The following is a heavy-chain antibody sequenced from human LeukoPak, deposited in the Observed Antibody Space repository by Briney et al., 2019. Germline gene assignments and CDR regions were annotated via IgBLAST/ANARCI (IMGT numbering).Heavy chain of an antibody. CDR3: ARGGLYSGSYYNWFDP. CDR2: IIPIFGTA. V-gene: IGHV1-69*05. CDR1: GGTFSSYA. Sequence: SVKVSCKASGGTFSSYAISWVRQAPGQGLEWMGGIIPIFGTANYAQKFQGGVTITTDESTSTAYMELSSLRSEDTAVYYCARGGLYSGSYYNWFDPWGQGTLVTVSS. J-gene: IGHJ5*02. D-gene: IGHD1-26*01.